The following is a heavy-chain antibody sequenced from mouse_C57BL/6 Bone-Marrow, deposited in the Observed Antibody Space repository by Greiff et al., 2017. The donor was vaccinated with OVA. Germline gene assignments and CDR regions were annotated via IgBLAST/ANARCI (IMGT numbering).Heavy chain of an antibody. Sequence: VQLQQSGAELVKPGASVKLSCKASGYTFPEYTIHWVKQRSGQGLEWIGWFYPGSGSIKYNEKFKDKATLTADKSSSTVNMEHSRLTSEDSAVYFGARHEEGGLTTVVSYWYFDIWGTGTTVTVSS. CDR2: FYPGSGSI. CDR1: GYTFPEYT. D-gene: IGHD1-1*01. J-gene: IGHJ1*03. CDR3: ARHEEGGLTTVVSYWYFDI. V-gene: IGHV1-62-2*01.